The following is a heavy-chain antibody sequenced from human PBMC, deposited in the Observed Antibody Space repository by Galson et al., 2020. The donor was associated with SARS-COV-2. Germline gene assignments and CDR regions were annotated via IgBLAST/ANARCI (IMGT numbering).Heavy chain of an antibody. CDR1: GYSISKGGYS. D-gene: IGHD3-22*01. J-gene: IGHJ6*02. CDR2: VSHSGST. Sequence: SQTLSLTCAVSGYSISKGGYSWSWVRQPPGKGLEWIGYVSHSGSTYYKPSPKRRVTMSVDRSRNQFSLRLRSAAAADTAVYYCARGGYYYDRRGYYYVPSMDVWGQGTTVTVSS. CDR3: ARGGYYYDRRGYYYVPSMDV. V-gene: IGHV4-30-2*01.